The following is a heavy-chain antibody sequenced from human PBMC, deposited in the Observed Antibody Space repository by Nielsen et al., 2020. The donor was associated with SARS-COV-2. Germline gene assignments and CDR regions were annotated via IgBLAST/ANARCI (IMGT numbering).Heavy chain of an antibody. V-gene: IGHV1-3*01. Sequence: ASVKVSCKASGYTFTSYAMHWVRQAPGQRREWMGWINAGNGNTKYSQKFQGRVTITRDTSASTAYMELSSLRSEDTAVYYCARGKGIAAALAYYYYGMDVWGQGTTVTVSS. CDR2: INAGNGNT. CDR3: ARGKGIAAALAYYYYGMDV. CDR1: GYTFTSYA. J-gene: IGHJ6*02. D-gene: IGHD6-13*01.